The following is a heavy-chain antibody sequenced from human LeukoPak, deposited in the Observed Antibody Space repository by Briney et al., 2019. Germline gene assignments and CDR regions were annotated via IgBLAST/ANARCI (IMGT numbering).Heavy chain of an antibody. CDR2: ISGGGSAT. Sequence: PGGSLRLSCAASGFTFSNYGLSWVRQAPGKGLEWVSAISGGGSATYYADSVKGRFTISRDNSKNTLFLQMNTLRADDTAVYYCAGGAGVYYYGMDVWGQGTWVTVSS. J-gene: IGHJ6*02. CDR1: GFTFSNYG. V-gene: IGHV3-23*01. CDR3: AGGAGVYYYGMDV.